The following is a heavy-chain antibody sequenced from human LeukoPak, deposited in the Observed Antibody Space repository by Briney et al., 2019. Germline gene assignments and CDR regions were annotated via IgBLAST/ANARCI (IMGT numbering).Heavy chain of an antibody. D-gene: IGHD6-6*01. CDR1: GGSFSGYY. V-gene: IGHV4-34*01. J-gene: IGHJ4*02. CDR2: INHSGST. Sequence: PSETLSLTCAVYGGSFSGYYWSWIRQPPGKGLEWIGEINHSGSTNYNPSLKSRVTISVDTSKNQFSLKLSSVTAADTAVYCCARGRGRIAARPYYFDYWGQGTLVTVSS. CDR3: ARGRGRIAARPYYFDY.